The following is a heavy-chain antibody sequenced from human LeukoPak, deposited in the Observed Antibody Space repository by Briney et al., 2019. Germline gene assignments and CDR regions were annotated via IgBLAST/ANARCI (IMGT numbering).Heavy chain of an antibody. CDR2: TYYRSKWYN. V-gene: IGHV6-1*01. Sequence: SQTLSLTCAIAGDSVSSNCAACNWLRQSPSRVLEWLGGTYYRSKWYNDYAVSVKSRITINPDTSKNQFSLQLNSVTPEDTAAYYCAMSSSDSILYYWGQGTLVTVSS. CDR3: AMSSSDSILYY. D-gene: IGHD6-6*01. CDR1: GDSVSSNCAA. J-gene: IGHJ4*02.